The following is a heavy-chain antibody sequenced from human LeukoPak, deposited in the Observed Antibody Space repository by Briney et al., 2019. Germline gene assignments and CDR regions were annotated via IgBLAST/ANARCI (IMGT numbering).Heavy chain of an antibody. CDR1: GFTFSSYS. CDR2: ISSSSSYI. J-gene: IGHJ4*02. Sequence: GGSLRLSCAASGFTFSSYSMNWVRQAPGKGLEWVSSISSSSSYIYYADSVKGRFTISRDNAKNSLYLQMNSLRAEDTAVYYCARDEVFPGYYFDYWGQGTLVTVSS. V-gene: IGHV3-21*01. D-gene: IGHD7-27*01. CDR3: ARDEVFPGYYFDY.